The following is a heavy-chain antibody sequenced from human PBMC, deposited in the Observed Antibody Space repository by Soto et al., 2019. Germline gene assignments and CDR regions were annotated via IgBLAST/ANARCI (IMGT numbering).Heavy chain of an antibody. Sequence: GGSLRLSCAAFGFTFSHYSMNWVRQAPGKGLEWVSYISGSSSSIYYTDSVKGRFTISRDNAKNSLYLQMNSLSDDDTAVYYCARLPGEIFAYFHYGMDVWGQGTTVTVSS. CDR3: ARLPGEIFAYFHYGMDV. CDR2: ISGSSSSI. D-gene: IGHD3-3*01. J-gene: IGHJ6*02. CDR1: GFTFSHYS. V-gene: IGHV3-48*02.